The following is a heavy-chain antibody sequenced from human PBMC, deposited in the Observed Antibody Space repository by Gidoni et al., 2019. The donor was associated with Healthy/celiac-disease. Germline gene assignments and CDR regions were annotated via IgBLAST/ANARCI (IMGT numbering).Heavy chain of an antibody. Sequence: QVQLVQSGSELKKPGASVKVSCKASGYTFTSSALSWVRQAPGRGLEWRGWINTNTGNPTDGQGFTGRFVFALDTSVSTAYLQISSLKAGDTAVYYCAREGRGGTTPFDYWGQGTLVTVSS. CDR3: AREGRGGTTPFDY. V-gene: IGHV7-4-1*02. CDR1: GYTFTSSA. D-gene: IGHD1-7*01. CDR2: INTNTGNP. J-gene: IGHJ4*02.